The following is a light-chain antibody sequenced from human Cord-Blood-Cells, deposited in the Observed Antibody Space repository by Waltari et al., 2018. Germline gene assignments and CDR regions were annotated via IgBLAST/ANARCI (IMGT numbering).Light chain of an antibody. V-gene: IGKV1-8*01. CDR1: QGISSY. Sequence: AIRMTQSPSSFSASTGDRVTITCRASQGISSYLAWYQQKPRKAPKLLIYAASTLQSGVPSRCSGSGSGTAFTLTISCLHSEDFATYYCQQYYSYPWTFGQGTKVEIK. CDR2: AAS. CDR3: QQYYSYPWT. J-gene: IGKJ1*01.